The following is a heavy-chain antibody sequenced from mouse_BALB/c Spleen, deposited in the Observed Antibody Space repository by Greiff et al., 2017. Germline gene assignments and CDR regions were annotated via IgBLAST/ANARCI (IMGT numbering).Heavy chain of an antibody. V-gene: IGHV1S22*01. Sequence: LQQPGSELVRPGASVKLSCKASGYTFTSYWMHWVKQRHGQGLEWIGNIYPGSGSTIYDEKFKRKGTLTVDTSSSTAYMHLSSLTSEDSAVYYCTLYGNYEGDFDVWGAGTTVTVSS. CDR2: IYPGSGST. D-gene: IGHD2-1*01. CDR3: TLYGNYEGDFDV. J-gene: IGHJ1*01. CDR1: GYTFTSYW.